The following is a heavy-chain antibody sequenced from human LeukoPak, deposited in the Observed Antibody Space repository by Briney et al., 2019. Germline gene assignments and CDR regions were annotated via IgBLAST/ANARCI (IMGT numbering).Heavy chain of an antibody. CDR1: GGPFRSYV. J-gene: IGHJ4*02. V-gene: IGHV1-69*13. CDR2: IIPMFGTT. Sequence: ASVKVSCKASGGPFRSYVFSWVRQAPGQGLEWMGGIIPMFGTTSYAQHFQGRLTITADESTGTAYMELSSLTSDDTAVYFCARDKGYCSGGACYMFHNWGLGTLVTVSS. D-gene: IGHD2-15*01. CDR3: ARDKGYCSGGACYMFHN.